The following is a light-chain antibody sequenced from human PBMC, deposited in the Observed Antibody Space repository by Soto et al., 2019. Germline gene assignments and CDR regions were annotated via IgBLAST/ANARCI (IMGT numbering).Light chain of an antibody. J-gene: IGLJ1*01. CDR1: SSDVGGYNY. CDR2: DVT. Sequence: LTQPASVSGSPGQSITISCTGTSSDVGGYNYVSWYQQHPGKAPKLMIYDVTYRPSGVSNRFSGSKSGTSTSLTLSGLQAEDEADYYCSSYTSTSTYVFGTGTKVTVL. V-gene: IGLV2-14*01. CDR3: SSYTSTSTYV.